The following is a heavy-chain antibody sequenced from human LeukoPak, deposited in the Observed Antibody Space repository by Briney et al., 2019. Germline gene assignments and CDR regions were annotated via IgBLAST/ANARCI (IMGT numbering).Heavy chain of an antibody. J-gene: IGHJ4*02. V-gene: IGHV3-20*04. CDR3: ARSYCSSTSCYLRFDY. CDR2: INWNGGST. D-gene: IGHD2-2*01. Sequence: GGSLRLSCAASGFTFDDYGMSWVRQAPGKGLEWVSGINWNGGSTGYADSVKGRFTISRDNAKNSLYLQMNSLRAEDTALYYCARSYCSSTSCYLRFDYWGQGTLVTVSS. CDR1: GFTFDDYG.